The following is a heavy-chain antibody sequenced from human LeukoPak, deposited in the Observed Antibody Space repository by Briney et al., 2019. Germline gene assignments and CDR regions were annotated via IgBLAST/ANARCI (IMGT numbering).Heavy chain of an antibody. V-gene: IGHV3-7*03. CDR2: IKQNASKT. D-gene: IGHD5-12*01. CDR1: GFIFNNYW. J-gene: IGHJ5*02. Sequence: GGSLRLSCATSGFIFNNYWMSWVRQAPGKGLEWVANIKQNASKTFYVASVKGRFTISRDDAKNSLYLQMNSLRAEDTAVYYCARIPYSGTWYWFDPWGQGTLVTVSS. CDR3: ARIPYSGTWYWFDP.